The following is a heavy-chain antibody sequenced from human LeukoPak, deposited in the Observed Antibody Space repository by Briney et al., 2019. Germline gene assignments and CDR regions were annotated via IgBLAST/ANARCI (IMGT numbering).Heavy chain of an antibody. J-gene: IGHJ5*02. CDR1: GFTFSSYE. D-gene: IGHD1-26*01. V-gene: IGHV3-23*01. Sequence: GGSLRPSCAASGFTFSSYEMNWVRQAPGKGLEWVSAICGSGCGGTTYYADSVKGRFTVSRDNSKNTLYLQMNSLTAEDTAVYYCAKDRGGSYPNWFDPWGQGTLVTVSS. CDR3: AKDRGGSYPNWFDP. CDR2: ICGSGCGGTT.